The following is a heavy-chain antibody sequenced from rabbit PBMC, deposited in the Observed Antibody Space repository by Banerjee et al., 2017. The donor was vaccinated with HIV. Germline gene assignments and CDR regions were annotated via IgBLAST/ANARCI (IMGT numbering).Heavy chain of an antibody. CDR1: GFDFSSNA. CDR3: VIVGYAGYDYVGEDYFNL. CDR2: ISGGSSGST. J-gene: IGHJ4*01. D-gene: IGHD6-1*01. Sequence: QSLEESGGDLVKPGASLTLTCTASGFDFSSNAMCWVRQAPGKGLEWIACISGGSSGSTYYASWMNGRFTISLDNAQNTVFLQMTSRTAAYTATYFCVIVGYAGYDYVGEDYFNLWGPGPLSPS. V-gene: IGHV1S40*01.